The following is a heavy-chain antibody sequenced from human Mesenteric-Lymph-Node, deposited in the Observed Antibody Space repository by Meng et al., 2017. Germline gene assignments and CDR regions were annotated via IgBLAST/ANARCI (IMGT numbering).Heavy chain of an antibody. Sequence: GESLKISCAASEFTFSTYEMNWVRQAPGKGLEWVSVIYSGGSTYYADSVKGRFTISRDNSKNTLYLQMNSLRAEDTAVYYCARDFIAAAGTPPSYYYYYGMDVWGQGTTVTVSS. CDR3: ARDFIAAAGTPPSYYYYYGMDV. CDR1: EFTFSTYE. D-gene: IGHD6-13*01. V-gene: IGHV3-53*01. CDR2: IYSGGST. J-gene: IGHJ6*02.